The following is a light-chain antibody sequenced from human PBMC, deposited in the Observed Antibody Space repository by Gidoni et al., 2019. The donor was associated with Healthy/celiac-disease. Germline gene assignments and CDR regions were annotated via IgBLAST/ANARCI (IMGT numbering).Light chain of an antibody. CDR3: QQYGSSPLT. J-gene: IGKJ4*01. Sequence: EIELTQSPGTLSLSLGERATLSCRASQSVSSSYLAWYPQKPGRAPRLLIYGASSRATGIPDRFGGSGSGTDFTLSISRLEPDDFAVYYCQQYGSSPLTFGGGTKVEIK. CDR1: QSVSSSY. V-gene: IGKV3-20*01. CDR2: GAS.